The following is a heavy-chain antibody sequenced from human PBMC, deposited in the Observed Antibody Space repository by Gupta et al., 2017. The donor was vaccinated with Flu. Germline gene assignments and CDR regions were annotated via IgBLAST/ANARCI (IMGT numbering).Heavy chain of an antibody. CDR1: GFTFISST. J-gene: IGHJ3*02. D-gene: IGHD3-22*01. V-gene: IGHV3-23*04. CDR2: ITGGGGST. Sequence: QLVESGGVLVQPGGSLRLSCAASGFTFISSTITWVRQDSGRGLEWVSAITGGGGSTYYRDSVEGRFTISRDNSKSTLFLQMNSLSAEDTAMYYCAKDLYSYDDSGYLIEYAFEIWGQGTVVTVSS. CDR3: AKDLYSYDDSGYLIEYAFEI.